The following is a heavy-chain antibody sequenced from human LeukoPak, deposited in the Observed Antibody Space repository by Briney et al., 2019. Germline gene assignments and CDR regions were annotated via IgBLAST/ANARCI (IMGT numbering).Heavy chain of an antibody. CDR2: INWNGGST. J-gene: IGHJ4*02. CDR3: ARAKCYYDSSGYCD. Sequence: GGSLRLSCAASGFTFDDYGMSWVRQAPGKGPKWVSGINWNGGSTGYADSVKGRFTISRDNAKNSLYLQMNSLRAEDTALYYCARAKCYYDSSGYCDWGQGTLVTVCS. CDR1: GFTFDDYG. D-gene: IGHD3-22*01. V-gene: IGHV3-20*04.